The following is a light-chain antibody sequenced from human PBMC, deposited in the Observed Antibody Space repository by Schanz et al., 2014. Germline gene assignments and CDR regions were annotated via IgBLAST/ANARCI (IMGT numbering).Light chain of an antibody. V-gene: IGKV3D-15*01. J-gene: IGKJ1*01. CDR1: QTVSNN. CDR2: DTF. Sequence: EIVMTQSPATLSVSPGERGTLSCRASQTVSNNLAWYQQKPGQTPRLLTYDTFNRATGIPARFSGSGSGTDFTLTISSLEPEDFAVYYCQQYDNWWTFGPGTKVEVK. CDR3: QQYDNWWT.